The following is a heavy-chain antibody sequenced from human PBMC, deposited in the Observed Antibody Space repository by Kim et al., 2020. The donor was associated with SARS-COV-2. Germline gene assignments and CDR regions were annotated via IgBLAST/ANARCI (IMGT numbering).Heavy chain of an antibody. V-gene: IGHV5-51*01. D-gene: IGHD7-27*01. Sequence: GESLKISCKGSGYSFSNFWIAWVRQVPGKGLEWMGIIYPGDSDTRYSPSFQGQVTISVDKSISTAYLQWSSLKASDTAMYYCARRTGDFWDYYYYYYMDVWGKGTTVTVSS. J-gene: IGHJ6*03. CDR2: IYPGDSDT. CDR3: ARRTGDFWDYYYYYYMDV. CDR1: GYSFSNFW.